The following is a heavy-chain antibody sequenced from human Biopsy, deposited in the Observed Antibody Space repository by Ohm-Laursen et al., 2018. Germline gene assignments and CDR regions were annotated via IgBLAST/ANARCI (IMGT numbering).Heavy chain of an antibody. J-gene: IGHJ6*02. CDR1: GDSISNYY. D-gene: IGHD4-11*01. CDR3: ARDSGILNYGNFKYYHYYGMDV. Sequence: SDTLSLTCNITGDSISNYYWSWIRQPPGKGLEWIGHIYYSVMTNYNPSLQSRVSISVDTSRNQVSLTLSSVTAADTAVYYCARDSGILNYGNFKYYHYYGMDVWGQGTKVTVSS. V-gene: IGHV4-59*01. CDR2: IYYSVMT.